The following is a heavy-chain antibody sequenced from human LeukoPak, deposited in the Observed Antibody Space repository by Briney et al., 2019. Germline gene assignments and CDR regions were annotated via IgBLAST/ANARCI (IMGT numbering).Heavy chain of an antibody. CDR1: GYTFTSYD. CDR2: MNPNSGNT. J-gene: IGHJ5*02. Sequence: ASVKVSCKASGYTFTSYDINWVRQATGQGLEWMGWMNPNSGNTGYAQKFQGRVTMTRNTSISTAYMELSSLRSEDTAVYYCARGPTMVRGVRTKWFDPWGQGTLVTVSS. V-gene: IGHV1-8*01. CDR3: ARGPTMVRGVRTKWFDP. D-gene: IGHD3-10*01.